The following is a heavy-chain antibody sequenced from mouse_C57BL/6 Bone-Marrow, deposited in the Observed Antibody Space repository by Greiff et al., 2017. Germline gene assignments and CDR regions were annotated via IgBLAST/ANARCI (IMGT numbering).Heavy chain of an antibody. J-gene: IGHJ1*03. CDR3: ARDYYGRGGSYFDV. V-gene: IGHV1-81*01. D-gene: IGHD1-1*01. CDR2: IYHRSGNT. Sequence: VKLMESGAELARPGASVKLSCKASGYTFTSYGISWVKQRTGQGLEWIGEIYHRSGNTYYNEKFKGKATLTADKSSSTAYMELRSLTSEDSAVYFCARDYYGRGGSYFDVWGTGTTVTVSS. CDR1: GYTFTSYG.